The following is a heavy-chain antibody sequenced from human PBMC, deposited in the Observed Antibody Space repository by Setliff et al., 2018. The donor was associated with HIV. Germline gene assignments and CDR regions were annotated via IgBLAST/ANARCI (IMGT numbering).Heavy chain of an antibody. CDR3: AREGCSSTSCYSDY. V-gene: IGHV4-38-2*02. J-gene: IGHJ4*02. CDR2: ISHSGST. CDR1: GYSISSGYY. D-gene: IGHD2-2*01. Sequence: SETLSLTCTVSGYSISSGYYWGWIRQPPGKGLEWIGSISHSGSTYYNPSLKSRVTISVDTSKNQFSLKLSSVTAADTAVYYCAREGCSSTSCYSDYWGQGTLVTVSS.